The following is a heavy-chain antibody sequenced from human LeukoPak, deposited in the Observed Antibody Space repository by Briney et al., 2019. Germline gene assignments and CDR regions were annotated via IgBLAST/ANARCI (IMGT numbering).Heavy chain of an antibody. CDR2: IHPSGGST. CDR3: ARMAMDTAMVTNFFDL. J-gene: IGHJ4*02. V-gene: IGHV1-46*01. Sequence: ASVTLSCKASGYTFTSYYLHWVRQAPGQGLEWMGVIHPSGGSTSYAQKFQGRVTLTKDTSTSTVYIELSSLRSDDTAIFYCARMAMDTAMVTNFFDLWGQGTLVTVSA. D-gene: IGHD5-18*01. CDR1: GYTFTSYY.